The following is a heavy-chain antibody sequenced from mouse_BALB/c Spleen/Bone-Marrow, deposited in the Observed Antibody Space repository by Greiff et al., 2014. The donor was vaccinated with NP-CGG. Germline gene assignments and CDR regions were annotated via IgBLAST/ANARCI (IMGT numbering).Heavy chain of an antibody. D-gene: IGHD2-4*01. J-gene: IGHJ3*01. CDR3: ASPIYYDYPLFAY. Sequence: VQRVESGPGLVAPSQSLSITCTVSGVSLTSYGVHWVRQPPGKGLEWLGVIWAGGSTNYNSALMSRLSISKDNSKSQVFLKMNSLQTDGTAMYYCASPIYYDYPLFAYWGQGTLVTVSA. CDR2: IWAGGST. CDR1: GVSLTSYG. V-gene: IGHV2-9*02.